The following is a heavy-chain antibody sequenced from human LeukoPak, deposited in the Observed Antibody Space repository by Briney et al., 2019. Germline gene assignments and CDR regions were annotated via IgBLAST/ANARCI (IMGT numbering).Heavy chain of an antibody. CDR3: ARIGGINEGIQLWPLDY. CDR2: INHSGST. V-gene: IGHV4-34*01. D-gene: IGHD5-18*01. CDR1: GGSISSYY. Sequence: SETLSLTCTVSGGSISSYYRSWIRQPPGKGLEWIGEINHSGSTNYNPSLKSRVTISVDTSKNQFSLKLSSVTAADTAVYYCARIGGINEGIQLWPLDYWGQGTLVTVSS. J-gene: IGHJ4*02.